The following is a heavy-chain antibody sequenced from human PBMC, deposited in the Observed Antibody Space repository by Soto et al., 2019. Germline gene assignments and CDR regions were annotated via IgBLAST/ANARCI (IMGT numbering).Heavy chain of an antibody. CDR2: VHYSGTT. Sequence: SETLSLTCTVSNGSISTYYCSFCRQSPFKGLEWIGYVHYSGTTNYNPSLKSRVTISVDTSKNQFSLKLKSVTAADTAVYYCAKDYLWTGFDPWGQGILVTVSS. CDR1: NGSISTYY. V-gene: IGHV4-59*01. D-gene: IGHD2-21*01. J-gene: IGHJ5*02. CDR3: AKDYLWTGFDP.